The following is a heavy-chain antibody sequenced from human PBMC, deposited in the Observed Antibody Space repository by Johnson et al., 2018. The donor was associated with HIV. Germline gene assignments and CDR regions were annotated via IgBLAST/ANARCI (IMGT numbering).Heavy chain of an antibody. CDR2: ISYDGSNK. Sequence: QVQLVESGGGLVQPGGSLRLSCAASGFTFSSYAMHWVRQAPGKGLEWVAVISYDGSNKYYADSVKGRFTISRDNSKNTLYLQMNSLRAEDTAVYYCARDSYGGAFDIWGQGTMVTVSS. D-gene: IGHD3-16*01. CDR3: ARDSYGGAFDI. CDR1: GFTFSSYA. J-gene: IGHJ3*02. V-gene: IGHV3-30*14.